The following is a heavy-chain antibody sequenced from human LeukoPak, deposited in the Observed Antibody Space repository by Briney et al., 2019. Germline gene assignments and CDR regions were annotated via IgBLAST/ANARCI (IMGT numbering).Heavy chain of an antibody. D-gene: IGHD6-19*01. CDR3: ARHAPAVTGTGCFDY. V-gene: IGHV4-59*08. CDR1: GGSFSSYI. J-gene: IGHJ4*02. CDR2: IYQGGST. Sequence: SETLSLTCTVSGGSFSSYIWSWIRQPPGKGLEWIGLIYQGGSTNYNPSLKSRGTISIDTSKNHFYLQLNSVTAADTAVYYCARHAPAVTGTGCFDYWGQGTLVAVSS.